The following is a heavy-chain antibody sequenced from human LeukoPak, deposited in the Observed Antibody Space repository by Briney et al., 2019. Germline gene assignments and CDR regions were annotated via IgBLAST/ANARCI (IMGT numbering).Heavy chain of an antibody. CDR1: GFTFSNYA. Sequence: GGSLRLSCAASGFTFSNYAMSWVRQAPGKGLEWVSTIRGSGGDTCYADSVRGPFTISRDNSKNTLYLQMSSLRAEDTAVYYCAKYYYDSGSYPDSWGQGTLVTVSS. J-gene: IGHJ4*02. D-gene: IGHD3-10*01. CDR3: AKYYYDSGSYPDS. V-gene: IGHV3-23*01. CDR2: IRGSGGDT.